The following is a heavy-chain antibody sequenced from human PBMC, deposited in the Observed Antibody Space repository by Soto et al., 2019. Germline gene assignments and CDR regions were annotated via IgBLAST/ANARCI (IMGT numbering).Heavy chain of an antibody. CDR3: AQRGKVYSSGYYYFGY. Sequence: PGGSLRLSCAASGLTFSNYWMSWVRQAPGKGLEWVSAISGSGGSTYYADSVKGRFTISRDNSKNTLYLQMNSLRAEDTAVYSRAQRGKVYSSGYYYFGYRRQGPLVTASS. CDR2: ISGSGGST. CDR1: GLTFSNYW. D-gene: IGHD3-22*01. V-gene: IGHV3-23*01. J-gene: IGHJ4*02.